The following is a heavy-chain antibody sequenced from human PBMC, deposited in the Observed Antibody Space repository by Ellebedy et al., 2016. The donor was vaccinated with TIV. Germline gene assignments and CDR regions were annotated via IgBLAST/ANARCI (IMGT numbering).Heavy chain of an antibody. CDR2: IYYSGST. CDR1: GGSISSSSYY. CDR3: ARDFSGSYWDY. D-gene: IGHD1-26*01. Sequence: MPSETLSLTCTVSGGSISSSSYYWGWIRQPRGKGLEWIGSIYYSGSTYYNPSLKSRVTISVDTSKNQFSLKLSSVTAADTAVYYCARDFSGSYWDYWGQGTLVTVSS. J-gene: IGHJ4*02. V-gene: IGHV4-39*02.